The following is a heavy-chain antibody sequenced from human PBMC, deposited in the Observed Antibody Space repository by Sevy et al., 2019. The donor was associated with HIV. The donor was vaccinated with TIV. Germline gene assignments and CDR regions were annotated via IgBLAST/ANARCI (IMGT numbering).Heavy chain of an antibody. CDR1: AFTFKSYA. D-gene: IGHD3-16*02. J-gene: IGHJ4*02. Sequence: GGSLRLSCAASAFTFKSYAMTWVRQAPGKGLEWISSISGSGGDPKYADSVKGRLTISRDNSKNTLYLQMNSLRAEDTAVYYCAKDQGDYIWGTYRHWGQGTLVTVSS. CDR3: AKDQGDYIWGTYRH. CDR2: ISGSGGDP. V-gene: IGHV3-23*01.